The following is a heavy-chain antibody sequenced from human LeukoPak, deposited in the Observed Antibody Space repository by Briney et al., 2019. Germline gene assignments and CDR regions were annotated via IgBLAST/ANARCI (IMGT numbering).Heavy chain of an antibody. D-gene: IGHD3-9*01. J-gene: IGHJ3*02. V-gene: IGHV4-39*07. CDR1: GGSISSSTYY. CDR3: ARVRRSLFDWLLLDAFDI. Sequence: PSETLSLTCTVSGGSISSSTYYWGWIRQPPGKGLEWIGSIYYSGSTYYNPSLKSRVTMSVDTSKNQFSLKLSSVTAADTAMYYCARVRRSLFDWLLLDAFDIWGQGTMVTVSS. CDR2: IYYSGST.